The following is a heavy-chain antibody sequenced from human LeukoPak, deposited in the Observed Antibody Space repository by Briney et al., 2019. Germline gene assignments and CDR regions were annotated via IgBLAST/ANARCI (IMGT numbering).Heavy chain of an antibody. J-gene: IGHJ4*02. CDR3: ARDPGGSQYYFDY. CDR1: GGSISSSSYY. D-gene: IGHD5-12*01. V-gene: IGHV4-39*07. Sequence: SETLSLTCTVSGGSISSSSYYWGWIRQPPGKGLEWIGSIYSSGSTYYNPSLKSRVTISVDTSKNQFSLKLNSVTAADTAVYYCARDPGGSQYYFDYWGQGTLVTVSS. CDR2: IYSSGST.